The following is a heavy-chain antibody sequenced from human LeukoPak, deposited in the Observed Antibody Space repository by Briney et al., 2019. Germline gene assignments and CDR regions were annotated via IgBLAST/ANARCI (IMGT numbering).Heavy chain of an antibody. CDR1: GFTFSSFA. J-gene: IGHJ4*02. CDR2: ITGSGSTT. D-gene: IGHD2-15*01. CDR3: AKQIVVVTAGMNYFDN. V-gene: IGHV3-23*01. Sequence: GGSLRLSCAAAGFTFSSFAMNWVRQAPGKGLEWVSTITGSGSTTFYADSVKGRFTISRDNSKKTLFLQMNSLRGEDTAVYFCAKQIVVVTAGMNYFDNWGQGTLVTVSS.